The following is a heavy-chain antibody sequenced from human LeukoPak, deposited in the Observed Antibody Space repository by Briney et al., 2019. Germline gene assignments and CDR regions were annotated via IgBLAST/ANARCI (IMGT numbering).Heavy chain of an antibody. CDR2: IYHSGST. V-gene: IGHV4-30-2*01. D-gene: IGHD4-23*01. Sequence: PSETLSLTCTVSGGSISSGGYYWSWIQQPPGKGLEWIGYIYHSGSTYYNPSLKSRVTISVDRSKNQFSLKLSSVTAADTAVYYCARERVVTLAPAFDIWGQGTMVTVSS. CDR3: ARERVVTLAPAFDI. CDR1: GGSISSGGYY. J-gene: IGHJ3*02.